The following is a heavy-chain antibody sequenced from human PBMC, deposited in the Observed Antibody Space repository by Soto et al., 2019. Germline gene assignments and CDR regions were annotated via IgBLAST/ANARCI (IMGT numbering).Heavy chain of an antibody. CDR1: GYTFTSYA. J-gene: IGHJ2*01. CDR2: INAYNGNT. CDR3: ARGGSLYWYFDL. D-gene: IGHD1-26*01. V-gene: IGHV1-3*01. Sequence: ASVKVSCKASGYTFTSYAMHWVRQAPGQRLEWMGWINAYNGNTKYAQKLQGRVTMTTDTSTSTAYMELSSLRSEDTAVYYCARGGSLYWYFDLWGRGTLVTVSS.